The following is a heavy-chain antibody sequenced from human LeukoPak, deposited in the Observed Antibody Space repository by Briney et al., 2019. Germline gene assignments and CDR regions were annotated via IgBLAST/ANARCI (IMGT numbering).Heavy chain of an antibody. D-gene: IGHD5-12*01. V-gene: IGHV4-59*08. Sequence: SETLSLTCTVSGGSISSYYWSWVRQPPGKGLEWIGYIYYSGSTNYNPSLKSRVTISVDTSKNQFSLKLSSVTAADTAVYYCARLIVATTFWFDPWGQGTLVTVSS. J-gene: IGHJ5*02. CDR3: ARLIVATTFWFDP. CDR2: IYYSGST. CDR1: GGSISSYY.